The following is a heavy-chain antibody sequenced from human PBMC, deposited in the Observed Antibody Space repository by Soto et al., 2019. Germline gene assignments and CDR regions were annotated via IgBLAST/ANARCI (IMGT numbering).Heavy chain of an antibody. D-gene: IGHD2-2*01. V-gene: IGHV3-48*02. J-gene: IGHJ4*02. CDR2: ISPDGSM. CDR3: ARDRDYAFDY. Sequence: GGSLRLSCTASGFTFNSYTMNWVRQAPGKGLEWISYISPDGSMYYADSVKSRFTISRDNAKNSLYLQMKSLGDEDTAVYYCARDRDYAFDYWGQGTLVTVSS. CDR1: GFTFNSYT.